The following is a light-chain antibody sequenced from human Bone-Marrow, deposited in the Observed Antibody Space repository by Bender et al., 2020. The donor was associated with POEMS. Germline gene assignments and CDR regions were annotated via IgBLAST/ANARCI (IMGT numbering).Light chain of an antibody. CDR3: HVWDRSSDVV. Sequence: SYVLTQPPSVSVAPGQTATFTCGGDNIGDLTVHWYQQKPGQAPVLVVYDDIDRPSGIPERFSGFNSGNTATLTISRVEAGDEADYYCHVWDRSSDVVFGGGTKLTVL. J-gene: IGLJ2*01. V-gene: IGLV3-21*02. CDR1: NIGDLT. CDR2: DDI.